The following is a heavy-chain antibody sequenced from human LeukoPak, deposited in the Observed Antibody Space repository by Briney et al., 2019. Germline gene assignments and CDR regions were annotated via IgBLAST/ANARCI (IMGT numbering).Heavy chain of an antibody. D-gene: IGHD3-10*02. CDR3: ARHLFGESTFDY. CDR1: GAYISSYF. Sequence: PSETLSLTCNVSGAYISSYFWIWIRQPPGKGLEWIGYLYHNGRTNYNPPLKSRVTISVDRSKTQFSLNLNSVTAADTAVYYCARHLFGESTFDYWGQGTLVTVSS. V-gene: IGHV4-59*08. CDR2: LYHNGRT. J-gene: IGHJ4*02.